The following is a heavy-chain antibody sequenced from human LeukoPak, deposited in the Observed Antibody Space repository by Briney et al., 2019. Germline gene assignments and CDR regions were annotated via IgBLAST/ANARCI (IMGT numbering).Heavy chain of an antibody. J-gene: IGHJ4*02. V-gene: IGHV1-69*04. CDR3: ARDHSGSYYD. D-gene: IGHD1-26*01. CDR1: GGTFSSYT. Sequence: GASVKVSCKASGGTFSSYTISWVRQAPGQGLEWMGRIIPILGIANYAQKFQGRDTITADKSTSTAYLELSSLRSEDTAVYYCARDHSGSYYDWGQGTLVTVSS. CDR2: IIPILGIA.